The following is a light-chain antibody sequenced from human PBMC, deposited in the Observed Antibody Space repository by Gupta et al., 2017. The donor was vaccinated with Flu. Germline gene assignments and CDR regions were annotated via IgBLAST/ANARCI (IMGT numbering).Light chain of an antibody. V-gene: IGLV2-14*01. CDR3: NSYTSAFTDV. CDR2: EVT. Sequence: QSALPQTASVYGAPGQSITISCTGTSSDIGGYDYVSWFQQHPGTAPKFTIFEVTNRPSGVSHRFSGSKSGNTASLTISGLQAEDEADYYCNSYTSAFTDVFGTGTKVTVL. CDR1: SSDIGGYDY. J-gene: IGLJ1*01.